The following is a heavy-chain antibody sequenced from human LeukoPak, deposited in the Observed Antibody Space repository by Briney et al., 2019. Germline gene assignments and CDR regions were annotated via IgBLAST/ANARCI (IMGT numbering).Heavy chain of an antibody. CDR2: ISSNGGST. CDR1: GFIFSNAW. Sequence: GGSLRLSCAASGFIFSNAWMSWVRQAPGKGLEYVSAISSNGGSTYYANSVKGRFTISRDNSKNTLYLQMGSLRAEDMAVYYCARVGSYGDYDFDYWGQGTLVTVSS. J-gene: IGHJ4*02. V-gene: IGHV3-64*01. D-gene: IGHD4-17*01. CDR3: ARVGSYGDYDFDY.